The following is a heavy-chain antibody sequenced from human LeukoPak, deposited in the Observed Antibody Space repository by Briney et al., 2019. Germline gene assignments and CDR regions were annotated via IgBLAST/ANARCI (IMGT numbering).Heavy chain of an antibody. V-gene: IGHV4-39*07. J-gene: IGHJ3*02. CDR1: GGSISTINYY. CDR2: IFYSGST. D-gene: IGHD5-18*01. Sequence: SESLSLTCTVSGGSISTINYYWGWIRQPPGKGLEWIGNIFYSGSTYNNPSLKSPVTISVDTSKNQFSLKLSSVTAADPAVYYCARDSGYSYGRDAFDIWGQGTMVTVSS. CDR3: ARDSGYSYGRDAFDI.